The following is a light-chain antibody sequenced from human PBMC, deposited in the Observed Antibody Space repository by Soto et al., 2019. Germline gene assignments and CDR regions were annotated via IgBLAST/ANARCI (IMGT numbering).Light chain of an antibody. Sequence: DIHMTQSPSSLSASVGDPVTITCRASQNIDMYLNWYQQKPGKAPRVLISGASNLQSGVPSRFSGSGSGTDFTLTISSLQSEDLASYFCQHTFNSPPWTFGQGTKVDIK. J-gene: IGKJ1*01. CDR2: GAS. CDR1: QNIDMY. CDR3: QHTFNSPPWT. V-gene: IGKV1-39*01.